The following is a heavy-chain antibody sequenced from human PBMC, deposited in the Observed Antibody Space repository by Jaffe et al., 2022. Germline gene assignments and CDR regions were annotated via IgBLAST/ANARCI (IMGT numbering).Heavy chain of an antibody. Sequence: EVQLVESGGGLVQPGGSLRLSCAASGFTFSSYDMHWVRQATGKGLEWVSAIGTAGDTYYPGSVKGRFTISRENAKNSLYLQMNSLRAGDTAVYYCARDRGIAVAGTIPRDAFDIWGQGTMVTVSS. CDR3: ARDRGIAVAGTIPRDAFDI. V-gene: IGHV3-13*01. D-gene: IGHD6-19*01. J-gene: IGHJ3*02. CDR1: GFTFSSYD. CDR2: IGTAGDT.